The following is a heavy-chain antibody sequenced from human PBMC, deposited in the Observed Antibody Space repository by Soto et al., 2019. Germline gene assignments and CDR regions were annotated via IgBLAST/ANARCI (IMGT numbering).Heavy chain of an antibody. V-gene: IGHV3-23*01. D-gene: IGHD4-17*01. CDR3: AKDYSTVTTDPLSVVLFDY. CDR2: ITSDGRT. CDR1: GFTFISYA. J-gene: IGHJ4*02. Sequence: GGSLRLSCAASGFTFISYAMSWVRQAPGKGLEWVSIITSDGRTYYADSVKGRFTISRDNSKNTVYLQMNSLRAEDTAVYYCAKDYSTVTTDPLSVVLFDYWGQGALVTVSS.